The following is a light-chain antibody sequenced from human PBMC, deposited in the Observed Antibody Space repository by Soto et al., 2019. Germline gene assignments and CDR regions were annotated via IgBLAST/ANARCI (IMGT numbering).Light chain of an antibody. V-gene: IGKV1-5*01. J-gene: IGKJ1*01. Sequence: DIKMTQSLSTLAAYLGDSVTITCGASQSISSWLAWYQQKTGKAPKLLIYDASSLESGVPSRFSGSGSGTEFTLTISSLQPDDLETYYCQHYMSYPWTFGPGTKVDIK. CDR1: QSISSW. CDR3: QHYMSYPWT. CDR2: DAS.